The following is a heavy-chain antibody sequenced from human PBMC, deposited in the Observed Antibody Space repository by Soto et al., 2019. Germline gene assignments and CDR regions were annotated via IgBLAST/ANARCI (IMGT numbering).Heavy chain of an antibody. J-gene: IGHJ6*02. D-gene: IGHD3-22*01. CDR1: GGTFSSYA. CDR2: IIPIFGTA. V-gene: IGHV1-69*01. Sequence: QVQLVQPGAELKKPGSSVKVSCKASGGTFSSYAISWVRQAPGQGLELMGGIIPIFGTANYAQKFQGRVTITEDEYTSTAYMELSSLRSEDTAVYYCARGAIVVNYYYYYGIAVTGHGTTVTVSS. CDR3: ARGAIVVNYYYYYGIAV.